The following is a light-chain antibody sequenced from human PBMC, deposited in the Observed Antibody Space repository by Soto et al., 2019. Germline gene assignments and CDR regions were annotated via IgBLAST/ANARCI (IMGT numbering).Light chain of an antibody. CDR1: QSVDSKY. CDR2: AAS. J-gene: IGKJ4*01. V-gene: IGKV3-20*01. CDR3: QHYGRMFT. Sequence: EIVLTQSPGTLSSSPGERATLSCRASQSVDSKYLAWYQQKRAHAPRLLIHAASSRATGIPDRFSGSGSGTVFTLTIVRLAPEYVTVYFWQHYGRMFTFGGGTKVEI.